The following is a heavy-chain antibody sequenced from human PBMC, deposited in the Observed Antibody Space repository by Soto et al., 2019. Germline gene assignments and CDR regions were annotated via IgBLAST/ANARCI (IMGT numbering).Heavy chain of an antibody. CDR3: AHSLYHYGNSGHSTYWYFDL. CDR1: GFSLETSGMG. D-gene: IGHD3-22*01. CDR2: IYWDDDK. V-gene: IGHV2-5*02. Sequence: QITLKESGPTLVKPTQTLTLTCTFSGFSLETSGMGMSWIRQPPGKALEWLALIYWDDDKRYSPSLKNRLTITKDTSKNHVVLTLTNVDPVDTATYCCAHSLYHYGNSGHSTYWYFDLWGRGTLVTVSS. J-gene: IGHJ2*01.